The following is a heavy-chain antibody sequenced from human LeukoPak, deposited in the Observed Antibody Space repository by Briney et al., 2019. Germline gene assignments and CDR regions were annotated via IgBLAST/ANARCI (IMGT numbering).Heavy chain of an antibody. CDR3: ARATEGYDFWSGYYNYFDY. V-gene: IGHV4-61*02. CDR1: GGSISSGSYY. Sequence: SQTLSLTCTVSGGSISSGSYYWSWIRQPAGKGLEWIGRIYTSGSTNYNPSLKSRVTISVDTSKNQFSLKLSSVTAADTAVNYCARATEGYDFWSGYYNYFDYWGQGTLVTVSS. J-gene: IGHJ4*02. D-gene: IGHD3-3*01. CDR2: IYTSGST.